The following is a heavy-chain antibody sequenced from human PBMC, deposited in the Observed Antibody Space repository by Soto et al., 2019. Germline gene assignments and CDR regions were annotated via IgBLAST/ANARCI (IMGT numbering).Heavy chain of an antibody. D-gene: IGHD2-15*01. J-gene: IGHJ4*02. CDR1: GYSFTNYW. CDR3: ATGSGPKDIDY. CDR2: IYPGDSDT. Sequence: PGESLKISCKGSGYSFTNYWIGWVRQMSGKGLEWMAIIYPGDSDTRYSPSIQGQVTISADKSISTAYLQWSSLRASDTAMYYCATGSGPKDIDYWGQGTLVTVSS. V-gene: IGHV5-51*01.